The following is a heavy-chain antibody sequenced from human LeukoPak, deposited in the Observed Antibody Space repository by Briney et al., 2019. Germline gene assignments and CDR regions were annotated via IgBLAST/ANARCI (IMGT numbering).Heavy chain of an antibody. CDR2: ISYDGSNQ. J-gene: IGHJ4*02. CDR3: ATMYYSSTWFDY. Sequence: GGSLGLSCAASGFTFTNYGMHWVRQAPGKGLEWVTVISYDGSNQYYAESVKGRFTISRDNSKNTLYLQMNSLRGEDTAVYYCATMYYSSTWFDYWGQGTLVTVSS. D-gene: IGHD6-13*01. CDR1: GFTFTNYG. V-gene: IGHV3-30*03.